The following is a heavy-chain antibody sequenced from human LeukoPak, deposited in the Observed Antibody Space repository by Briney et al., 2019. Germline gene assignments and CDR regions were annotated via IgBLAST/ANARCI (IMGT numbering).Heavy chain of an antibody. CDR2: ISGSGGST. CDR3: TKPRRYSASYPYFDY. V-gene: IGHV3-23*01. J-gene: IGHJ4*02. CDR1: GFMFSTYA. Sequence: GGSLRLSCAASGFMFSTYAKSWVRQAPGKGLEWVSAISGSGGSTSYADSVKGRFTISRDNSKNTLYLRMNTLRAEDTAVYYCTKPRRYSASYPYFDYWGQGTLVTVSS. D-gene: IGHD1-26*01.